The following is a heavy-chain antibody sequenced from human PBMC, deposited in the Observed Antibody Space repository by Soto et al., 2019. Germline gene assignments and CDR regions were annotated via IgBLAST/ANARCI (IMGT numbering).Heavy chain of an antibody. CDR2: IYYSGST. CDR1: GGSISSSSYY. CDR3: ASLLSVGELGA. D-gene: IGHD3-16*01. J-gene: IGHJ5*02. V-gene: IGHV4-39*01. Sequence: QLQLQESGPGLVKPSETLSLTCTVSGGSISSSSYYWGWIRQPPGKGLEWIGSIYYSGSTYYNPSLTSRVTISVDSSKNQFSLKLSSVTAADTAVYYCASLLSVGELGAWGQGTLVTVSS.